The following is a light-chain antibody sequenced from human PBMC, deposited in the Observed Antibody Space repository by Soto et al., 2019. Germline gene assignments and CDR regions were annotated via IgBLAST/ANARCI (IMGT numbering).Light chain of an antibody. CDR2: AAS. V-gene: IGKV1-8*01. CDR1: QGMSSY. J-gene: IGKJ4*01. CDR3: QQYYSYPLT. Sequence: AIGWTRCPSSPSASTGARVPITLLPSQGMSSYLAWYQQKPGNAPTLLIYAASTLQSGVPSRFSGSGSGTAFTLTTSCLQSEDFATYSCQQYYSYPLTFGGGTKVDIK.